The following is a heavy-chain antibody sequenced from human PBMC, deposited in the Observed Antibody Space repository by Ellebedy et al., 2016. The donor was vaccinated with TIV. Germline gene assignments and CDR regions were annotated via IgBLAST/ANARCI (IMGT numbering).Heavy chain of an antibody. CDR2: INTNTGNP. CDR3: ARGAAAGFFWYFDL. V-gene: IGHV7-4-1*02. Sequence: AASVKVSCKASGYSFTNYPISWVRQAPGQGLEWMGWINTNTGNPTYAQGFTGRFVFSLDTSVSTAYLQISSLKAEDTAVYYCARGAAAGFFWYFDLWGRGTLVTVSS. D-gene: IGHD6-13*01. J-gene: IGHJ2*01. CDR1: GYSFTNYP.